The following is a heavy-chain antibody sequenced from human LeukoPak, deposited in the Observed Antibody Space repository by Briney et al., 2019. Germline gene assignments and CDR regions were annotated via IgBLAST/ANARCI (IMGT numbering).Heavy chain of an antibody. Sequence: ASVKVSCKASGYTFTSYDINWVRQATGQGLEWLGWMNPSSGNTGYAQKFQGRVTMTRDTSISTAYMELNSLRAEDTAVYYCARWTSFHSFDIWGQGTMVTVSS. CDR2: MNPSSGNT. J-gene: IGHJ3*02. CDR1: GYTFTSYD. D-gene: IGHD1-1*01. V-gene: IGHV1-8*01. CDR3: ARWTSFHSFDI.